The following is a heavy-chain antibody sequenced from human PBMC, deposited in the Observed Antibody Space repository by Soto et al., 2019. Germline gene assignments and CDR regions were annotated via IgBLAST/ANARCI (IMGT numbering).Heavy chain of an antibody. D-gene: IGHD2-21*01. CDR1: GYTFPNYN. Sequence: QVQLVQSGAEMKKPGASVRVSCKASGYTFPNYNISWVRQAPGQGLAWMGWITAGNGNTNYAQKLQGRFTMTTDTSTTTAYMDRSRLRADDTAVYYGASLTSAVTAVGCWCTFDNWGQGTLITVSS. V-gene: IGHV1-18*01. J-gene: IGHJ4*02. CDR2: ITAGNGNT. CDR3: ASLTSAVTAVGCWCTFDN.